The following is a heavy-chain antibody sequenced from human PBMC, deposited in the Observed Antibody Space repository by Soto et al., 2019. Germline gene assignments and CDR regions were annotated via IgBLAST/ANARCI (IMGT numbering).Heavy chain of an antibody. Sequence: PGESLKISCKGSGYSFTSYWISWVRQMPGKGLEWMGRIDPSDSYTNYSPSFQGHVTISADKSISTAYLQWSSLKASDTAMYYCARQRITMVRGVIIGYYGMDVWGQGTTVTVSS. CDR2: IDPSDSYT. D-gene: IGHD3-10*01. J-gene: IGHJ6*02. CDR1: GYSFTSYW. V-gene: IGHV5-10-1*01. CDR3: ARQRITMVRGVIIGYYGMDV.